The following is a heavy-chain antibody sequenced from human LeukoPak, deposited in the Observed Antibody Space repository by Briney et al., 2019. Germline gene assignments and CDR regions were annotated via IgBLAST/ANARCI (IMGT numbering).Heavy chain of an antibody. CDR1: GFTFSSHW. V-gene: IGHV3-7*01. CDR3: ATHIVVVPAAIGWFDP. Sequence: GGSLRLSCAASGFTFSSHWMSWVRQAPGKGLEWVANIKQDGSEKYYVDSVKGRFTISRDNAKNSLYLQMNSLRAEDTAVYYCATHIVVVPAAIGWFDPWGQGTLVTVSS. CDR2: IKQDGSEK. J-gene: IGHJ5*02. D-gene: IGHD2-2*02.